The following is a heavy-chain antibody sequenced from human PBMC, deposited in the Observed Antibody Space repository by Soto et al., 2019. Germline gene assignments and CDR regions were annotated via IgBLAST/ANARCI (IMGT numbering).Heavy chain of an antibody. V-gene: IGHV3-30*18. J-gene: IGHJ4*02. CDR3: AKDQGLWFGELLSNPFDY. D-gene: IGHD3-10*01. CDR1: GFTFSSYG. CDR2: ISYDGSNK. Sequence: GGSLRLSCAASGFTFSSYGMHWVRQAPGKGLEWVAVISYDGSNKYYADSVKGRFTISRDNSKNTLYLQMNSLRAEDTAVYYCAKDQGLWFGELLSNPFDYWGQGTLVTVSS.